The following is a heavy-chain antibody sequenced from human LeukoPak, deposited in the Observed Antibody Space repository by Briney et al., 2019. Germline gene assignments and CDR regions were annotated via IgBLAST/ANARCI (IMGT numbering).Heavy chain of an antibody. CDR3: ARDWVAGVPFDAFDI. CDR2: IKEDGSEN. J-gene: IGHJ3*02. CDR1: GFTFSRYW. V-gene: IGHV3-7*03. Sequence: GGSLRLSCAASGFTFSRYWMTWVRQAPGKGLEWVANIKEDGSENSYVESVKDRFTISRDNAKNSLYLQLNSLTAEDTALYYCARDWVAGVPFDAFDIWGQGTMVSVSS. D-gene: IGHD3-10*01.